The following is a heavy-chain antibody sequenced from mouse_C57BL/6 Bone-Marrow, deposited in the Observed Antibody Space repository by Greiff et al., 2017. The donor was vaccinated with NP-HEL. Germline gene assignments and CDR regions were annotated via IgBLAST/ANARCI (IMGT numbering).Heavy chain of an antibody. D-gene: IGHD1-1*01. CDR3: ASPPVYYYGSSPYFDD. CDR1: GYTFTSYW. Sequence: QVQLQQPGTELVKPGASVKLSCKASGYTFTSYWMHWVKQRPGQGLEWIGNINPSNGGTNYNEKFKSKATLTVDKSSSTAYMQLSSLTSEDSAVYYCASPPVYYYGSSPYFDDWGQGTTLTVSS. J-gene: IGHJ2*01. CDR2: INPSNGGT. V-gene: IGHV1-53*01.